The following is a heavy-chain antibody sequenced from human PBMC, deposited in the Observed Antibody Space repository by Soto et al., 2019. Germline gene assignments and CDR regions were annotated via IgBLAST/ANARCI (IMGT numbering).Heavy chain of an antibody. Sequence: SETLSLTCTVSGGSISSGGYYWSWIRQHPGKGLEWIGYIYYSGSTYYNPSLKSRVTISVDTSKNQFSLKLSSVTAADTAVYYCAGADFDDYCSSTSCYSPMDVWGKGTTVTVSS. CDR1: GGSISSGGYY. V-gene: IGHV4-31*03. CDR3: AGADFDDYCSSTSCYSPMDV. CDR2: IYYSGST. J-gene: IGHJ6*03. D-gene: IGHD2-2*02.